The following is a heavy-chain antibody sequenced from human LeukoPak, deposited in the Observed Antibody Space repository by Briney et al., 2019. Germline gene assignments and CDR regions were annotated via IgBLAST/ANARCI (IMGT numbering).Heavy chain of an antibody. J-gene: IGHJ3*02. D-gene: IGHD1-26*01. CDR3: AKNLAETSYDAFDI. CDR1: GFTFSSYS. Sequence: GGSLRLSCAASGFTFSSYSMNWVRQAPGKGLEWISSIGSSSSSYIYYADSVKGRFTISRDNAKNSLFLQMNSLRAEDTAVYYCAKNLAETSYDAFDIWGQGTMVTVSS. V-gene: IGHV3-21*01. CDR2: IGSSSSSYI.